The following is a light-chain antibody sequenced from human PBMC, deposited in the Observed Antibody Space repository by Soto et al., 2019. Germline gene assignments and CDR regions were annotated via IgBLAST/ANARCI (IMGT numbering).Light chain of an antibody. Sequence: DIVLTQSPGTLSLSPGERATLSCRASQSISNRYLAWFQQKPGQSPRLLIYGASSRPTGIPDRFSGSGSGTDFTLAISRLEHEDFALYYCQQYRSSPFTFGGGTKVEIK. CDR2: GAS. V-gene: IGKV3-20*01. CDR3: QQYRSSPFT. J-gene: IGKJ4*01. CDR1: QSISNRY.